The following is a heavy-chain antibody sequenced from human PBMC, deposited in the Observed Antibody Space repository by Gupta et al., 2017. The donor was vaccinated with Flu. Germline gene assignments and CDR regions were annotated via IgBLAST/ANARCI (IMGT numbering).Heavy chain of an antibody. D-gene: IGHD4-23*01. CDR1: GFTFADYA. V-gene: IGHV3-9*01. J-gene: IGHJ4*02. CDR2: ISWNSGSI. Sequence: EVQLVESGGGLVQPGRSLRLSCAASGFTFADYAMHWVRQAPGKGLEWVSGISWNSGSIGYADSVKGRFTISRDNAKNSLYLQMNSLRAEDTALYYCAKAKTTVVTGPFDYWGQGTLVTVSS. CDR3: AKAKTTVVTGPFDY.